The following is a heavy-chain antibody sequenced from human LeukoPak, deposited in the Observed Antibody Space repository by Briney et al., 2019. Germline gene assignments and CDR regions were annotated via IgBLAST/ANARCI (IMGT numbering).Heavy chain of an antibody. Sequence: PGGSLRLSCAASGFTFSSYWMHWVRQAPGKGLGWVSRINSDGSSTSYADSVKGRFTISRDNAKNTLYLQMNSLRAEDTAVYYCAREYYDILTGYAGFLDYWGQGTLVTVSS. CDR3: AREYYDILTGYAGFLDY. CDR2: INSDGSST. J-gene: IGHJ4*02. CDR1: GFTFSSYW. V-gene: IGHV3-74*01. D-gene: IGHD3-9*01.